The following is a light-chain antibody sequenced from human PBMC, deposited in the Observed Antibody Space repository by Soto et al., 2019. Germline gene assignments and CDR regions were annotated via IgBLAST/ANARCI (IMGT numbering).Light chain of an antibody. V-gene: IGKV3-20*01. CDR2: GTS. CDR1: QNINSRY. J-gene: IGKJ3*01. CDR3: QQFGSSPGFT. Sequence: EIVLTQSPGTLSLSPGERATLSCRASQNINSRYLAWYQQKPGQAPRLLSYGTSSRSTGIPDRFSGSGSGRDFTLTISRLEPEDFAVYYCQQFGSSPGFTFGPGTKVDIK.